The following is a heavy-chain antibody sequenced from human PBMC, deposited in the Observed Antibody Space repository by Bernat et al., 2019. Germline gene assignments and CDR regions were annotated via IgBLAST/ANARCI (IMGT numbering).Heavy chain of an antibody. Sequence: QVQLVESGGGVVQPGRSLRLSCAASGFTFSSYAMHWVRQAPGKGLEWVAVISYDGSNKYYADSVKGRFTISRDNSKNTRYLQMNSLRAEDTAVYYCARDQRITMVRGHLPPYYYGMDVWGQGTTVTVSS. V-gene: IGHV3-30-3*01. J-gene: IGHJ6*02. CDR3: ARDQRITMVRGHLPPYYYGMDV. CDR2: ISYDGSNK. CDR1: GFTFSSYA. D-gene: IGHD3-10*01.